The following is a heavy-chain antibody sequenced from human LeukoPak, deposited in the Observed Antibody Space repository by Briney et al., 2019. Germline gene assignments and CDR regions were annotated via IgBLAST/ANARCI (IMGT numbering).Heavy chain of an antibody. V-gene: IGHV3-33*01. Sequence: PGRSLRLSCAASGFTFSSYGMHWVRQAPGKGLEWVAVIRYDGSNKYYADSVKGRFTISRDNSKNTLYLQMNSLRAEDTAVYYCARDGGFFDWYFDYWGQGTLVTVSS. CDR1: GFTFSSYG. CDR2: IRYDGSNK. J-gene: IGHJ4*02. D-gene: IGHD3-9*01. CDR3: ARDGGFFDWYFDY.